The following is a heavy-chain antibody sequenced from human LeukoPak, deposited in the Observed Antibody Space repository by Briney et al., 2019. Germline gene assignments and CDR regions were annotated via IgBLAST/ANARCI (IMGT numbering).Heavy chain of an antibody. J-gene: IGHJ4*02. CDR1: GGTFSSYA. D-gene: IGHD1-7*01. CDR3: AAFGLELRQYYFDY. CDR2: IIPILGIA. V-gene: IGHV1-69*04. Sequence: ASVKVSCKASGGTFSSYAISWVRQAPGQGLEWMGRIIPILGIANYAQKFQGRVTITADKSTSTAYMELSSLRSEGTAVYYCAAFGLELRQYYFDYWGQGTLVTVSS.